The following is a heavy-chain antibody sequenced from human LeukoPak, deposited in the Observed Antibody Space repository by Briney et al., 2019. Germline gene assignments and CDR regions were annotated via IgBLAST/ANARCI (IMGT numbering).Heavy chain of an antibody. CDR1: GGSISSYY. CDR3: ASGLRYFGT. CDR2: IYYSGST. D-gene: IGHD3-9*01. V-gene: IGHV4-59*01. J-gene: IGHJ5*02. Sequence: SETLSLTCTVSGGSISSYYWSWIRQPPGKGLEWIGYIYYSGSTNYNPSLKSRVTISVDTSKNQFSLKLSSLTAADTAVYYCASGLRYFGTWGQGTLVTVSS.